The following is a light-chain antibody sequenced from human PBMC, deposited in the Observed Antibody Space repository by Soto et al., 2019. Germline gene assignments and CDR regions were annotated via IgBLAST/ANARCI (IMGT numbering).Light chain of an antibody. CDR1: QSVGTS. Sequence: IVLTQSPATLSLSPGERSTLSSRASQSVGTSLVWYQQKPGQAPRLLIYGASSRATGIPDRFSGSGSGTDFTLTISRLEPEDFAVYYCQQYGSSPWTLGQGTKVDIK. CDR2: GAS. J-gene: IGKJ1*01. V-gene: IGKV3-20*01. CDR3: QQYGSSPWT.